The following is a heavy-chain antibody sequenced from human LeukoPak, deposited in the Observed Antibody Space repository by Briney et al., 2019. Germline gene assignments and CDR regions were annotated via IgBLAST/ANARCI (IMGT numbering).Heavy chain of an antibody. Sequence: GGSLRLSCAASGFTFSSYAMHWVRQAPGKGLEWVAVISYDGSNKYYADSVKGRFTISRDNSKNTLYLQMNSLRAEDTAVYYCARDRGMVRGAFDYWGQGTLVTVSS. J-gene: IGHJ4*02. CDR2: ISYDGSNK. CDR1: GFTFSSYA. CDR3: ARDRGMVRGAFDY. D-gene: IGHD3-10*01. V-gene: IGHV3-30-3*01.